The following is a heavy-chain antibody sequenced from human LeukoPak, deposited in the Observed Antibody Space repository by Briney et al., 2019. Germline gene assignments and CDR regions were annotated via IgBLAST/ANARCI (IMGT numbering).Heavy chain of an antibody. CDR1: GYTFTSYA. V-gene: IGHV1-3*01. J-gene: IGHJ4*02. Sequence: ASVTVSCKASGYTFTSYAMHWVRQAPGQRLEWMGWINAGNGNTKYSQKLQGRVTLTRDTSASTAYMELTSLRSEDTAVYYCARDLTGRFGGLLYSFDYWGQGTLVTVSS. CDR3: ARDLTGRFGGLLYSFDY. CDR2: INAGNGNT. D-gene: IGHD3-10*01.